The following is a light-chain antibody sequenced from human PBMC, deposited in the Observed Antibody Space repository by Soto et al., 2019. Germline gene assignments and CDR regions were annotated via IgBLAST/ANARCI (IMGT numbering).Light chain of an antibody. V-gene: IGLV2-14*01. CDR1: SSDVGGYNY. J-gene: IGLJ1*01. CDR2: EVS. Sequence: QSALTQPASVSGSPGQSITISCTGTSSDVGGYNYVSWYQQHPGKAPKLMIYEVSYRPSGVSNRFSASKSGNTASLTISGLQAEDEAYYYCSSYTTSSTYVFGTGTKLTVL. CDR3: SSYTTSSTYV.